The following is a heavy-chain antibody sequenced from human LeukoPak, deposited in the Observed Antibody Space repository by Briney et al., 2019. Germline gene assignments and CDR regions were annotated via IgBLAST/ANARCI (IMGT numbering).Heavy chain of an antibody. CDR1: GFDFATYW. J-gene: IGHJ4*02. CDR2: ISPDGSAR. V-gene: IGHV3-7*01. CDR3: AGWGGGVNH. Sequence: GGSLRLSCAASGFDFATYWINWVRQAPGKGLEWVANISPDGSARYVDAVRGRFTTSRDNAKNSLSMEMNSLRAEDTAVYYCAGWGGGVNHWGQGTLVTVSS. D-gene: IGHD3-16*01.